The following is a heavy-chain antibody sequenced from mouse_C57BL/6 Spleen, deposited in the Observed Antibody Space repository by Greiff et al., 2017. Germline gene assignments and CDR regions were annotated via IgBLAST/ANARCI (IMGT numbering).Heavy chain of an antibody. V-gene: IGHV1-80*01. CDR3: ASLDYGSTRDY. Sequence: SGAELVKPGASVKISCKASGYAFSSYWMNWVKQRPGKGLEWIGQIYPGDGDTNYNGKFKGKATLTEDKSSSTAYMQLSSLTSEDSAFYFCASLDYGSTRDYWGQGTTLTVSS. J-gene: IGHJ2*01. CDR2: IYPGDGDT. D-gene: IGHD1-1*01. CDR1: GYAFSSYW.